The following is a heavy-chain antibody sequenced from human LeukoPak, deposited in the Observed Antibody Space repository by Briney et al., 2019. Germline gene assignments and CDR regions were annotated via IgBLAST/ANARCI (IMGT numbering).Heavy chain of an antibody. Sequence: PSETLSLTCAVYGGSFSGYYWSWIRQPPGKGLEWIGEINHSGNTNYNPSLKSRVTISVDTSKNQFSLKLSSVTAADTAVYYCARDRSSTVLRFLEWLSGGMDVWGQGTTVTVSS. D-gene: IGHD3-3*01. J-gene: IGHJ6*02. V-gene: IGHV4-34*01. CDR2: INHSGNT. CDR1: GGSFSGYY. CDR3: ARDRSSTVLRFLEWLSGGMDV.